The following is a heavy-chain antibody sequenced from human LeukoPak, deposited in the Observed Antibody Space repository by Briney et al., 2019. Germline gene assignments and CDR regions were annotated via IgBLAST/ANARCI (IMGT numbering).Heavy chain of an antibody. Sequence: GGSLRLSCAASGFTFSSYWMHWVRQGPEKGLVWVARISTDGSFTSYADSVKGRFTISRDNAKNTLYLQMNSLRDEDTAVYYCARGYGTVWSQGTLVAVSS. CDR1: GFTFSSYW. J-gene: IGHJ4*02. CDR2: ISTDGSFT. CDR3: ARGYGTV. V-gene: IGHV3-74*01. D-gene: IGHD5-18*01.